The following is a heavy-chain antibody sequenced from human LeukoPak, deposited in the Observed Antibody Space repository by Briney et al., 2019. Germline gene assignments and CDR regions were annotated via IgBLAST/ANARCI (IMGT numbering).Heavy chain of an antibody. CDR1: GGSISSYY. V-gene: IGHV4-59*01. CDR3: ARAGVGASFDY. Sequence: PSETLSLTCTVSGGSISSYYWSWIRQPPGKGLEWIGYIYYSGSTNYNPSLKSRVTISVDTSKNQFSLKLSSVTAADTAVYYCARAGVGASFDYWGQGTLVTVPS. CDR2: IYYSGST. J-gene: IGHJ4*02. D-gene: IGHD1-26*01.